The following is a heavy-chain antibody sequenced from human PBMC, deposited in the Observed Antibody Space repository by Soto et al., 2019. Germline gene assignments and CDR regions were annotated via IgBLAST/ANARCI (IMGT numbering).Heavy chain of an antibody. V-gene: IGHV4-30-4*01. CDR3: ARDALINRGFDP. Sequence: SETLSLTCTVSGGSISSGDYYWSWIRQPPGKGLEWIGYIYYSGSTYYNPSLKSRVTISVDTSKNQFSLKLSSVTAADTAVYYCARDALINRGFDPWGQGTLVTVSS. CDR2: IYYSGST. CDR1: GGSISSGDYY. J-gene: IGHJ5*02.